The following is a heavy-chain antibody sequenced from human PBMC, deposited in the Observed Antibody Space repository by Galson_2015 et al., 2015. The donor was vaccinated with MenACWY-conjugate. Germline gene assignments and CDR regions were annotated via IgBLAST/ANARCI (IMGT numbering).Heavy chain of an antibody. J-gene: IGHJ4*02. D-gene: IGHD3-16*01. V-gene: IGHV3-23*01. CDR2: VSRSGRST. CDR3: TKGGYDYIWGTLDF. Sequence: SLRLSCAASGFTFSSYAMSWVRQAPGKGLEWVSGVSRSGRSTKNSDSVKGRFTISRDNSKNTVYLQMNSLRAEDTAIYYCTKGGYDYIWGTLDFWGQGILVTVSS. CDR1: GFTFSSYA.